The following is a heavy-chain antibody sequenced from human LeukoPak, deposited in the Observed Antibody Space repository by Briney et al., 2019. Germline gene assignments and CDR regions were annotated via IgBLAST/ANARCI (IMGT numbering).Heavy chain of an antibody. Sequence: ASVKVSCKASGYTFTSYGISWVRQAPGQGLKWMGWISAYNGNTNYAQKLQGRVTMTTDTSTSTAYMELRSLRSDDTAVYYCARDIGYCSSTSCYFVDYYYYYGMDVWGQGTTVTVSS. CDR1: GYTFTSYG. D-gene: IGHD2-2*01. CDR3: ARDIGYCSSTSCYFVDYYYYYGMDV. J-gene: IGHJ6*02. CDR2: ISAYNGNT. V-gene: IGHV1-18*01.